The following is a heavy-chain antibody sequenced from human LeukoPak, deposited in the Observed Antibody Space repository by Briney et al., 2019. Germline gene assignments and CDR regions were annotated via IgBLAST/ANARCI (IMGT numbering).Heavy chain of an antibody. V-gene: IGHV3-48*01. Sequence: GGSLRLSCAASGFTFSAYNMIWVRQAPGKGPEWLSYISGSSSAIYYADSVQGRFTISRDNAKNSLSLQMSSLRVEDTAVYYCVRDRTLGVRDGFILAWGQGTLVTVSS. CDR2: ISGSSSAI. J-gene: IGHJ5*02. D-gene: IGHD5-24*01. CDR1: GFTFSAYN. CDR3: VRDRTLGVRDGFILA.